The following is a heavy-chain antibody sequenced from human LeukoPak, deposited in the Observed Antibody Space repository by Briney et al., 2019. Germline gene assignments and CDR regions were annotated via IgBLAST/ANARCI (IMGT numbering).Heavy chain of an antibody. D-gene: IGHD2-2*01. CDR3: TRATDCSSTSCYDHFDY. J-gene: IGHJ4*02. CDR1: GFTFGDYT. CDR2: IRSKADGGTT. Sequence: GGSLRLSCTASGFTFGDYTMSWVRQAPGKGLEWVGFIRSKADGGTTEYAVSVKGRFTISRDDSKSIAYLQMNSLKTEDTAVYYCTRATDCSSTSCYDHFDYWGQGTLVTVSS. V-gene: IGHV3-49*04.